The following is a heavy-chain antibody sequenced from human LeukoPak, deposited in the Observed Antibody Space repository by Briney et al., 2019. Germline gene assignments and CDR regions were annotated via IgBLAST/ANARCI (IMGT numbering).Heavy chain of an antibody. CDR1: GGSISSYY. J-gene: IGHJ6*03. V-gene: IGHV4-4*07. CDR2: IYTSGST. D-gene: IGHD3-3*01. Sequence: PSETLSLTCTVSGGSISSYYWSWIRQPAGKGLEWIGRIYTSGSTNYNPSLKSRVTMSVDTSKNQFSLKLSSVTAADTAVYYCARDDASSIFGVVIIHYMDVWGKGTTVTVSS. CDR3: ARDDASSIFGVVIIHYMDV.